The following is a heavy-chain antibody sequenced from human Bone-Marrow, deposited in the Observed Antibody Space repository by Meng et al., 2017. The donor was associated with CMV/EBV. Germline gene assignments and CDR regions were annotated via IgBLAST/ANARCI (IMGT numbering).Heavy chain of an antibody. D-gene: IGHD1-26*01. J-gene: IGHJ4*02. CDR3: ARDRESYWAY. CDR2: ISSSSSSI. CDR1: GFTFSSYS. Sequence: GESLKISCTASGFTFSSYSMNWVRQAPGKGLEWVSSISSSSSSIFYADSVKGRFTISRDNAKNSLYLQMNSLRAEDTAVYYCARDRESYWAYWGQGTLVTVSS. V-gene: IGHV3-21*01.